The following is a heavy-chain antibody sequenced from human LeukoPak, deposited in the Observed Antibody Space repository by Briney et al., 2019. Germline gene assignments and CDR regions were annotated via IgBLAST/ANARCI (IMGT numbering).Heavy chain of an antibody. J-gene: IGHJ4*02. CDR2: ISPDGSTT. CDR1: GFTFSNYW. Sequence: GGSLRLSCAASGFTFSNYWIHWLRHAPGEGPVWVSRISPDGSTTHFADSVKGRFTLSRDNADNTVFLQMSSLRADDTAVYFCAREFMIGSSLLRYFDHWGQGTLVSVSS. V-gene: IGHV3-74*01. CDR3: AREFMIGSSLLRYFDH. D-gene: IGHD3-16*01.